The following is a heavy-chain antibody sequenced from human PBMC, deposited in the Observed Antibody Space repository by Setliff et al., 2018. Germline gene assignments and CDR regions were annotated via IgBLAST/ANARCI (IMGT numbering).Heavy chain of an antibody. CDR1: GYTFTSYD. CDR2: MNPNSGNT. Sequence: GASVKVSCKASGYTFTSYDINWVRQATGQGLEWMGWMNPNSGNTGYAQNLQGRVTMTTDTSTSTAYMELRSLTSDDMAVYYCARVRSPALLAITNNWFDPWGQGTLVTVPQ. J-gene: IGHJ5*02. CDR3: ARVRSPALLAITNNWFDP. V-gene: IGHV1-8*02. D-gene: IGHD3-3*01.